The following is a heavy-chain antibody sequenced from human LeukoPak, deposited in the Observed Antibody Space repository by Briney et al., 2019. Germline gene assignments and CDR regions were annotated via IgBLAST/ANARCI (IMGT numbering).Heavy chain of an antibody. J-gene: IGHJ6*03. CDR1: GYTFTGYY. CDR2: INPNSGGT. Sequence: GASVKVSCKASGYTFTGYYMHWVRQAPGQGLEWMGWINPNSGGTNYAQKFQGRVTMTRDTSISTAYMELSRLRSDDTAVYYCARRLQSIAAASTHYYYYYMDVWGKGTTVTISS. CDR3: ARRLQSIAAASTHYYYYYMDV. V-gene: IGHV1-2*02. D-gene: IGHD6-13*01.